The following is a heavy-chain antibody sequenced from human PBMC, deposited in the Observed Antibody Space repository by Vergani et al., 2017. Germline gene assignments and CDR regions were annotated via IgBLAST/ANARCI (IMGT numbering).Heavy chain of an antibody. V-gene: IGHV4-31*03. D-gene: IGHD3-10*01. CDR2: IYYSGST. CDR1: GGSISSGGYY. J-gene: IGHJ4*02. CDR3: ARDRMVRGGIPTFFDY. Sequence: QVQLQESGPGLVKPSQTLSLTCPVSGGSISSGGYYWSWIRQHPGKGLEWIGYIYYSGSTYYNPSLKSRVTISVDTSKNQFSLKLSSVTAADTAVYYCARDRMVRGGIPTFFDYWGQGTLVTVSS.